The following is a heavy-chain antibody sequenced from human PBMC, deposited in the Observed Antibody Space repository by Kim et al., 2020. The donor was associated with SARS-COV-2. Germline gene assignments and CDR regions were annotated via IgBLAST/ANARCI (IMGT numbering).Heavy chain of an antibody. J-gene: IGHJ4*02. V-gene: IGHV4-34*01. CDR1: GGSFSGYY. CDR2: INHSGST. CDR3: ATTYYYDSSGYNQFDY. D-gene: IGHD3-22*01. Sequence: SETLSLTCAVYGGSFSGYYWSWIRQPPGKGLEWIGEINHSGSTNYNPSLKSRVTISVDTSKNQFSLKLSSVTAADTAVYYCATTYYYDSSGYNQFDYWGQGTLVTVSS.